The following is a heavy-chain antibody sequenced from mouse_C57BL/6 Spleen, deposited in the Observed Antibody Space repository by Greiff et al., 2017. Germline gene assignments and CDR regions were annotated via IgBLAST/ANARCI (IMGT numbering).Heavy chain of an antibody. CDR1: GYTFTDYY. V-gene: IGHV1-26*01. CDR2: INPNNGGT. J-gene: IGHJ3*01. Sequence: EVKLQQSGPELVKPGASVKISCKASGYTFTDYYMNWVKQSHGKSLEWFGDINPNNGGTSYNQKFKGKATLTVDKSSSTAYMELRSLTSEDTAVYYWERNSHFAYWGQGTLVTVSA. CDR3: ERNSHFAY.